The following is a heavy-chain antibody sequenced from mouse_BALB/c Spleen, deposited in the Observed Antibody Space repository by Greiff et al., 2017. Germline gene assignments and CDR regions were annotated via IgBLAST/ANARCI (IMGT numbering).Heavy chain of an antibody. Sequence: VQLQQSGAELVRPGSSVKISCKASGYAFSSYWMNWVKQRPGQGLEWIGQIYPGDGDTNYNGKFKGKATLTADKSSSTAYMQLSSLTSEDSAVYFCARGYDSYYAMDYWGQGTSVTVSS. J-gene: IGHJ4*01. CDR2: IYPGDGDT. V-gene: IGHV1-80*01. CDR1: GYAFSSYW. D-gene: IGHD2-2*01. CDR3: ARGYDSYYAMDY.